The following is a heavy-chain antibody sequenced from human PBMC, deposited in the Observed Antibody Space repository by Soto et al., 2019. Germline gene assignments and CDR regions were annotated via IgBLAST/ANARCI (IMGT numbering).Heavy chain of an antibody. V-gene: IGHV4-59*12. Sequence: SETLSLTCTVSGGSISSNYWTWIRQPPGKGLEWIGYVYNSGSTNYNPSLKSRVTISEDTSKSQFSLNLSSVTAADMAVYYCAREGSYSAYNFAHGIQLWSFDFWGQGALVTVSS. J-gene: IGHJ4*02. CDR2: VYNSGST. CDR1: GGSISSNY. CDR3: AREGSYSAYNFAHGIQLWSFDF. D-gene: IGHD5-12*01.